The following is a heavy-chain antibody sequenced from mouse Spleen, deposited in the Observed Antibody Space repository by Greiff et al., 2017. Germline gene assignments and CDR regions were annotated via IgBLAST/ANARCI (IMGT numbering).Heavy chain of an antibody. J-gene: IGHJ1*03. CDR3: ARHEEVLNWDHWYFDV. V-gene: IGHV1-62-2*01. CDR2: FYPGSGSI. D-gene: IGHD4-1*02. CDR1: GYTFTEYT. Sequence: QVQLKESGAELVKPGASVKLSCKASGYTFTEYTIHWVKQRSGQGLEWIGWFYPGSGSIKYNEKFKDKATLTADKSSSTVYMELSRLTSEDSAVYFCARHEEVLNWDHWYFDVWGTGTTVTVSS.